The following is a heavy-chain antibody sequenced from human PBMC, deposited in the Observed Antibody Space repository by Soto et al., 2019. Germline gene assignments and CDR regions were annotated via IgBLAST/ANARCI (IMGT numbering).Heavy chain of an antibody. CDR1: GGSISSYY. Sequence: SETLSLTCTVSGGSISSYYWSWIRQPPGKGLEWIGYIYYSGSTNYNPSLKSRVTISVDTSKNQFSLKLSSVTAADTAVYYCAGGCSGGSCYDDWGQGTLVTVSS. V-gene: IGHV4-59*01. D-gene: IGHD2-15*01. CDR3: AGGCSGGSCYDD. J-gene: IGHJ4*02. CDR2: IYYSGST.